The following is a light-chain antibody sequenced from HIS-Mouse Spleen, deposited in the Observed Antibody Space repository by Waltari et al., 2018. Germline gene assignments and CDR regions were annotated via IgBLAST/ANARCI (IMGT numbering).Light chain of an antibody. CDR1: TSDVGGYHY. CDR3: SSYTSSSTWV. Sequence: QSALTQPASVSGSPGQSLTISCTGTTSDVGGYHYASGYQQHPGKAPKRMIYEVSNRPSGVSNRFSGSKSGNTASLTISGLQAEDEADYYCSSYTSSSTWVFGGGTKLTVL. J-gene: IGLJ3*02. CDR2: EVS. V-gene: IGLV2-14*01.